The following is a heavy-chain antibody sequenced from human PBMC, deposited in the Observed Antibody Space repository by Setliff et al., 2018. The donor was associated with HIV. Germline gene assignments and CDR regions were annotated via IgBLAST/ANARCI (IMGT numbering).Heavy chain of an antibody. J-gene: IGHJ6*02. V-gene: IGHV1-18*01. CDR3: ARDVEHMMDV. CDR2: ISTYSDET. CDR1: GYTFTAYG. Sequence: ASVKVSCKPSGYTFTAYGLSWVRQAPGQGLEWMGWISTYSDETSYAQKLQGRVTMTTDTSTSTAYMELRRLRFADTAVYYCARDVEHMMDVWGQGTTVTVSS.